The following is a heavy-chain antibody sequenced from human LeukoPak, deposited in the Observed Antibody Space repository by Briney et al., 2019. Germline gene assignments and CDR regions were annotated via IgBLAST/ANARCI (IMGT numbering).Heavy chain of an antibody. V-gene: IGHV3-23*01. CDR2: ISGSGGST. Sequence: GGSLRLSCAASGFTFSSYAMSWVRQAPGKGLEWVSAISGSGGSTYYADSVKGRFTISRDNSKNTLCPQMNSLRAEDTAVYYCAKVMGPLWFGESPRSFDYWGQGTLVTVSS. D-gene: IGHD3-10*01. J-gene: IGHJ4*02. CDR3: AKVMGPLWFGESPRSFDY. CDR1: GFTFSSYA.